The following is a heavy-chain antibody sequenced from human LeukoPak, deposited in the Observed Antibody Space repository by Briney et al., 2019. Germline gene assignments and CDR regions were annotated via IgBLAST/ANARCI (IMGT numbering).Heavy chain of an antibody. CDR3: ARHWATQDAFDI. J-gene: IGHJ3*02. D-gene: IGHD5-24*01. CDR2: IYYSGST. Sequence: SETLSLTCTVSGGSISSYYWSWIRQPPGKGLEWIGYIYYSGSTNYNPSLKSRVTISVDTSKNQLSLKLSSVTAADTAVYYCARHWATQDAFDIWGQGTMVTVSS. CDR1: GGSISSYY. V-gene: IGHV4-59*08.